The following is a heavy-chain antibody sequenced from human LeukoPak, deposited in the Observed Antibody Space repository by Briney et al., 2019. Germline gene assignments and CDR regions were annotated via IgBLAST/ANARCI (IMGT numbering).Heavy chain of an antibody. J-gene: IGHJ4*02. Sequence: SGGSLRLSCAASGFTFSNYWMNWVRQAPGKGLEWVSSISSSSKYIYYADSVKGRFTISRDNAKNSLYLQMNSLRAEDTATYYCARGLVPAAVEFDYWGQGTLVTVSS. V-gene: IGHV3-21*01. D-gene: IGHD2-2*01. CDR2: ISSSSKYI. CDR3: ARGLVPAAVEFDY. CDR1: GFTFSNYW.